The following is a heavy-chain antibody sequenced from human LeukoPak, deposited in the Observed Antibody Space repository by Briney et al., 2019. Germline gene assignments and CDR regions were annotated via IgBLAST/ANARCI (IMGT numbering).Heavy chain of an antibody. J-gene: IGHJ4*02. D-gene: IGHD6-13*01. Sequence: PGGSLRLSCAASGFTFGSYGMHWVRQAPGKGLEYVSTISSNGDVTYYTNSVEGRFTISRDNSKNTLYLQMGSLSAEDMAVYYCAREGSSSWYRFLDYWGQGTLVTVSS. V-gene: IGHV3-64*01. CDR3: AREGSSSWYRFLDY. CDR1: GFTFGSYG. CDR2: ISSNGDVT.